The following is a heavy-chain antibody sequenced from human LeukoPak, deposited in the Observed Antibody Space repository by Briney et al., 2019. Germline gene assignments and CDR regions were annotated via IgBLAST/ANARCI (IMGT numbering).Heavy chain of an antibody. CDR3: ARSQFRYCSSTSCYVFDY. Sequence: GASVKVSCKASGYTFTGYYMHWVRQAPGQGLEWMGWINPNSGGTNYAQKFQGRVTMTRDTSISTAYMELSRLRSDDTAVYYCARSQFRYCSSTSCYVFDYWGQGTLVTVSS. CDR1: GYTFTGYY. V-gene: IGHV1-2*02. D-gene: IGHD2-2*01. CDR2: INPNSGGT. J-gene: IGHJ4*02.